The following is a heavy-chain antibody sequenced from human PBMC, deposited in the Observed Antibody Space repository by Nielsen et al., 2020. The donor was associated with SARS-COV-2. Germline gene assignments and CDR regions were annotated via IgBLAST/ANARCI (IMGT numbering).Heavy chain of an antibody. Sequence: SETLSLTCTVSGGSISSSSYYWGWIRQPPGKGLEWIGEINHSGSTNYNPSLKSRVTISVDTSKNQFSLKLSSVTAADTAVYYCARGLGYSSLVDYWGQGTLVTVSS. CDR2: INHSGST. J-gene: IGHJ4*02. CDR1: GGSISSSSYY. CDR3: ARGLGYSSLVDY. V-gene: IGHV4-39*07. D-gene: IGHD6-13*01.